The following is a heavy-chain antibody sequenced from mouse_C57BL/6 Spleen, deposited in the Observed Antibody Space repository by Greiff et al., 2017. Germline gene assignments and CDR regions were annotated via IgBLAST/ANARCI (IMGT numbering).Heavy chain of an antibody. D-gene: IGHD2-4*01. CDR1: GYTFTSYW. J-gene: IGHJ3*01. CDR3: AREGYDYDAWFAY. CDR2: INPSNGGT. V-gene: IGHV1-53*01. Sequence: VKLQQPGTELVKPGASVKLSCKASGYTFTSYWMHWVKQRPGHGLEWIGNINPSNGGTNYNEKFKSKATLTVDKSSSTAYMQLSSLTSEDSAVYYCAREGYDYDAWFAYWGQGTLVTVSA.